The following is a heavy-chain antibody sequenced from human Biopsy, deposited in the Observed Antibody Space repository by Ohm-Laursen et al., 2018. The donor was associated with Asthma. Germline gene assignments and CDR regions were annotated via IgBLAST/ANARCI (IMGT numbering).Heavy chain of an antibody. CDR1: GGTFRTYA. V-gene: IGHV1-69*13. CDR3: ARVDAIMISGDFYFYSGFDL. J-gene: IGHJ6*02. Sequence: SVKVSCKASGGTFRTYAFNWVRQAPGQGLEWMGGIIPMYGVPKVAQKFQGRVTITADESTSTAYMEMGSLRSEDTAVYYCARVDAIMISGDFYFYSGFDLWGQGTTVTVSS. CDR2: IIPMYGVP. D-gene: IGHD3-16*01.